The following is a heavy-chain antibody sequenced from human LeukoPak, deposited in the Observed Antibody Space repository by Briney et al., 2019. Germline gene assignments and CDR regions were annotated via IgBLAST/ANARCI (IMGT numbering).Heavy chain of an antibody. CDR3: ARRKKVGYCSGGSCFRFDY. Sequence: SETLSLTCAVYGGSFSGYYWSWIRQPPGKGLEWIGEINHSGSTNYNPSLKSRVTISVDTSKNQFSLKLSSVTAADTAVYYCARRKKVGYCSGGSCFRFDYWGQGTLVTVSS. CDR1: GGSFSGYY. D-gene: IGHD2-15*01. CDR2: INHSGST. J-gene: IGHJ4*02. V-gene: IGHV4-34*01.